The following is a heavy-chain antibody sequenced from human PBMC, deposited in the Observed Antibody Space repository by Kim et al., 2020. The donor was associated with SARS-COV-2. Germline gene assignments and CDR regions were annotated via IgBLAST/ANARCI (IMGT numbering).Heavy chain of an antibody. V-gene: IGHV1-69*13. CDR2: IIPIFGTA. Sequence: SVKVSCKASGGTFSSYAISWVRQAPGQGLEWMGGIIPIFGTANYAQKFQGRVTITADESTSTAYMELSSLRSEDTAVYYCAVSSSSSSRVAFDIWGQGTMVTVSS. D-gene: IGHD6-6*01. CDR1: GGTFSSYA. CDR3: AVSSSSSSRVAFDI. J-gene: IGHJ3*02.